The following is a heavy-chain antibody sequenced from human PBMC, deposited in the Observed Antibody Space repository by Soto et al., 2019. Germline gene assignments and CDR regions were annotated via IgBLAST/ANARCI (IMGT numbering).Heavy chain of an antibody. CDR3: ARGKTYYYDSSGYYYAEYFQH. V-gene: IGHV4-59*12. CDR2: LYYSGST. D-gene: IGHD3-22*01. Sequence: SETLSLTCTVSGGSISSYYWSWIRQPPGKGLEWIGYLYYSGSTNYNPSHKSRVTISVDRSKNQFSLKLSSVTAADTAVYYCARGKTYYYDSSGYYYAEYFQHWGQGTLVTGSS. J-gene: IGHJ1*01. CDR1: GGSISSYY.